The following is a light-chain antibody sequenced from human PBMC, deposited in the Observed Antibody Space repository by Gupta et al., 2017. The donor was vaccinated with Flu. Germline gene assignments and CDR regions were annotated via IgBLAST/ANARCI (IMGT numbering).Light chain of an antibody. Sequence: IPIPPSPSTLSASVGARVTITCRASQSSSTWLAWYQQKPGKAPNLLIYKASSLGSGGPSRVSGSGSGTECTRTMSSLQPDDVATYYGQQYVSNPFTFGPGTKVDIK. CDR1: QSSSTW. V-gene: IGKV1-5*03. CDR3: QQYVSNPFT. CDR2: KAS. J-gene: IGKJ3*01.